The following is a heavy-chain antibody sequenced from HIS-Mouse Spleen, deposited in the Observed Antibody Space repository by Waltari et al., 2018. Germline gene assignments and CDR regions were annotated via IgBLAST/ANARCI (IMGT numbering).Heavy chain of an antibody. CDR2: SDYSGRT. V-gene: IGHV4-39*07. J-gene: IGHJ2*01. CDR1: GGSISSSSYY. CDR3: AREIPYSSSWYDWYFDL. Sequence: QLQLQESGPGLVKPSETLSLTCTVSGGSISSSSYYWGWIRQPPGKGLDWIGSSDYSGRTNYNPPLNSRVTISVDTSKNQCSLKLSSVTAADTAVYYCAREIPYSSSWYDWYFDLWGRGTLVTVSS. D-gene: IGHD6-13*01.